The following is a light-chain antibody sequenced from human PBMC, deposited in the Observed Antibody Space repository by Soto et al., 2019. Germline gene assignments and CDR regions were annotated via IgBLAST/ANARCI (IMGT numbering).Light chain of an antibody. CDR2: DAS. V-gene: IGKV1-5*01. J-gene: IGKJ5*01. CDR3: QLYNSSLIT. CDR1: QSMNAR. Sequence: TIACRASQSMNARLAWYQQKPGKAPKLLIYDASSLESGVPSRFSGSGSGTEFTLTICSLQPDDFATYYCQLYNSSLITFGQGTRLEI.